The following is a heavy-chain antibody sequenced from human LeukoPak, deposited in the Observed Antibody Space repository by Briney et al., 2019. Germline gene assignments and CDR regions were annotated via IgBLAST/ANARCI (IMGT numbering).Heavy chain of an antibody. CDR1: GYSISSGSYY. D-gene: IGHD3-3*01. J-gene: IGHJ6*03. Sequence: SETLSLTFTVSGYSISSGSYYWSWIRQPAGKGLEWIGRIYTSGSTNYNPSLKSRVTISVDTSKNQFSLKLSSVTAADTAVYYCARGTPLRFLEWSPGYYYYYMDVWGKGTTVTVSS. CDR2: IYTSGST. CDR3: ARGTPLRFLEWSPGYYYYYMDV. V-gene: IGHV4-61*02.